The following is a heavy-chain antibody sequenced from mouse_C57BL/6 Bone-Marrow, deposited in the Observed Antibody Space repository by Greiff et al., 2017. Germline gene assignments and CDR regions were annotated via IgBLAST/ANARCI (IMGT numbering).Heavy chain of an antibody. CDR3: TTGGLRRAWFAY. J-gene: IGHJ3*01. D-gene: IGHD2-4*01. Sequence: EVKLMESGAELVRPGASVKLSCTASGFNIKDDYMHWVKQRPEQGLEWIGWIDPENGDTEYASKFQGKATITADTSSNTAYLQLSSLTSEDTAVYYCTTGGLRRAWFAYWGQGTLVTVSA. CDR2: IDPENGDT. CDR1: GFNIKDDY. V-gene: IGHV14-4*01.